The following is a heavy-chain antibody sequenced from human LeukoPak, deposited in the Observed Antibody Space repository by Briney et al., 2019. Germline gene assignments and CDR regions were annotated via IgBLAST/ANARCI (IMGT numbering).Heavy chain of an antibody. D-gene: IGHD6-13*01. V-gene: IGHV3-30*04. J-gene: IGHJ4*02. CDR3: ARDVAAAGPIDY. Sequence: GRSLRLSCAASGFTFSSYAMHWVRQAPGKGLEWVAVISYDGSNKYYADSVKGRFTISRDNSKNTLYLQMNSLRAEDTAVYYCARDVAAAGPIDYWSQGTLVTVSS. CDR2: ISYDGSNK. CDR1: GFTFSSYA.